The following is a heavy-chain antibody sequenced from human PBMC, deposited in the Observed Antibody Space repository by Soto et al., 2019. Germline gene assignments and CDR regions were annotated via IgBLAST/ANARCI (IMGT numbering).Heavy chain of an antibody. D-gene: IGHD3-10*01. V-gene: IGHV3-33*01. CDR2: ILNDGSNR. Sequence: QVQLVESGGGVVQPGRSLRLSCAASEFTFSNYGMHWVRQAPGKGLEWVAVILNDGSNRYHADSVKDRFTISRDNSKNPLYLPMNSLRAEDTAVYYCARDDEYSGNGMDGWGQGTTVT. CDR3: ARDDEYSGNGMDG. CDR1: EFTFSNYG. J-gene: IGHJ6*01.